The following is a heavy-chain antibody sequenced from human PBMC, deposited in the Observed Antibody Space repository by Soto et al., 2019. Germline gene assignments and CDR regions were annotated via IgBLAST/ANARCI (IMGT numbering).Heavy chain of an antibody. CDR2: IKGDGSTT. CDR1: GFTLSSYW. CDR3: ASTNGGGWDYFDN. Sequence: EVQLVESGGDLVQPGGSLRLSCAASGFTLSSYWMHWVRQAPGEGLVWVSRIKGDGSTTNYADFVKGRFTISRDNARNTLNLQMNRLRDDDTAVYYCASTNGGGWDYFDNWGRGSLVTVSS. D-gene: IGHD2-15*01. V-gene: IGHV3-74*01. J-gene: IGHJ4*02.